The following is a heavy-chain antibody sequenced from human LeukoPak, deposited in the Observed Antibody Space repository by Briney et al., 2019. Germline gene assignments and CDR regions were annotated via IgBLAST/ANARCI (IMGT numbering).Heavy chain of an antibody. Sequence: GGSLRLSCAASGFTVSSNYMSWVRQAPGKGLEWVSVIYSGGSTYYADSVKGRFTISRHNSKSTLYLQMNSLRAEDTAVYYCATTLFVTAVVTPGWENGSFDLWGRGTLVTVSS. CDR2: IYSGGST. CDR1: GFTVSSNY. V-gene: IGHV3-53*04. D-gene: IGHD4-23*01. CDR3: ATTLFVTAVVTPGWENGSFDL. J-gene: IGHJ2*01.